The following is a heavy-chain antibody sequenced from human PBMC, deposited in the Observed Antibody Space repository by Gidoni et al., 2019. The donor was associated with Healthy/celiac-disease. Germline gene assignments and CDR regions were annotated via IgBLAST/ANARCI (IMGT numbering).Heavy chain of an antibody. Sequence: EVQLLESGGGLVQPGGSLRLSCAASGVTFSSYAMSWVRQAPGKGLAWVSAISGSGGSTYYADSVKGRFTISRDNSKNTLYLQMNSLRAEDTAVYYCSRKGPMIVGGFDYWGQGTLVTVSS. D-gene: IGHD3-22*01. CDR1: GVTFSSYA. CDR3: SRKGPMIVGGFDY. CDR2: ISGSGGST. V-gene: IGHV3-23*01. J-gene: IGHJ4*02.